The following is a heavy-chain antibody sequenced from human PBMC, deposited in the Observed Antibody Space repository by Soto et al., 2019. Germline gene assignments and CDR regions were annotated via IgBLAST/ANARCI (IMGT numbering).Heavy chain of an antibody. V-gene: IGHV4-39*07. CDR1: GDSISNSRFY. D-gene: IGHD3-10*01. J-gene: IGHJ5*02. Sequence: PSETLSLTCGVSGDSISNSRFYWAWIRQPPGEGLEWIGSIYHTGNAYYNPSLKSRVTISVDTSKNQFSLKLSSVTAADTAVYYCARGRYYGSRRGGNWFDPWGQGTLVTVSS. CDR3: ARGRYYGSRRGGNWFDP. CDR2: IYHTGNA.